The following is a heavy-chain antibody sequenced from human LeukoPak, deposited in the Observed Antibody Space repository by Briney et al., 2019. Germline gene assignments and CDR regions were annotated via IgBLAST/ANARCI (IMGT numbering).Heavy chain of an antibody. CDR3: AKALWTQPYDFHYMDV. J-gene: IGHJ6*03. CDR2: MRYDGSNK. CDR1: GFTFSSYS. D-gene: IGHD3-3*01. V-gene: IGHV3-30*02. Sequence: GSLRLSCAASGFTFSSYSMNWVRQAPGKGLEWVAFMRYDGSNKYYADSVKGRFTISRDNSKNTLYLQMNSLRAEDTAVYYCAKALWTQPYDFHYMDVWGKGTTVTVSS.